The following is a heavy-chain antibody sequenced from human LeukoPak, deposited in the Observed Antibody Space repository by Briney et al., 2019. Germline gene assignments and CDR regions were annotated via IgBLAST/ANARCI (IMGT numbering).Heavy chain of an antibody. D-gene: IGHD1-1*01. V-gene: IGHV4-34*01. CDR2: INHSGST. CDR1: GGSFSGYY. Sequence: SETLSLTCAVYGGSFSGYYWSWIRQPPGKGLEWIGEINHSGSTNYNPSLKSRVTISVDTSKNQFSLKLSSVTAADTAVYYCARGRRFYYYYYMDAWGKGTTVTVSS. J-gene: IGHJ6*03. CDR3: ARGRRFYYYYYMDA.